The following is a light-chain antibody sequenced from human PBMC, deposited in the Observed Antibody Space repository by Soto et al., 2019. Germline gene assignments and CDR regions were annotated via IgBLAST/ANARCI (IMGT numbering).Light chain of an antibody. CDR2: GAS. CDR1: QSISDT. V-gene: IGKV3-15*01. J-gene: IGKJ1*01. Sequence: EIVMTQSPATLSVSPGGRATLSCRASQSISDTLALYQQKPGQAPRLLIYGASTRAPGFPARFSGSGSGTDFTLTISSLQSEDFAVYYCQQYNNWPWTFGQGTKVDIK. CDR3: QQYNNWPWT.